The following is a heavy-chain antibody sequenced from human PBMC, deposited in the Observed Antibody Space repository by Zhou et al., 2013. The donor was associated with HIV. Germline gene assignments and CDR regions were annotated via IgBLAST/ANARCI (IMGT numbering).Heavy chain of an antibody. J-gene: IGHJ4*02. CDR1: GASISSHY. V-gene: IGHV4-59*11. D-gene: IGHD3-10*01. CDR3: ARGRPAFGDRGGGRGRS. Sequence: QVQLQESGPGLVKPSETLSLTCTVSGASISSHYWSWIRQPPGKGLQWVGYFSFNGTANYNPSLKNRVSMSLDTSKKQFSLNLNSVTAADTAVYYCARGRPAFGDRGGGRGRSWGQGNPDHRLL. CDR2: FSFNGTA.